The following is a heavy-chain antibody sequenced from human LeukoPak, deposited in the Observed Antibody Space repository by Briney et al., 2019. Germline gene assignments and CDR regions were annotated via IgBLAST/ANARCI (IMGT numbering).Heavy chain of an antibody. V-gene: IGHV1-69*05. CDR2: IIPMFGTA. D-gene: IGHD3-22*01. CDR3: ARDPKDDTSGYYYFDY. CDR1: GGTFTSYA. J-gene: IGHJ4*02. Sequence: SVKVSCKASGGTFTSYAISWVRQAPGQGLEWMGGIIPMFGTANYAQKFQGRVTMTRDMSTSTVYMELSSLRSEDTAVYYCARDPKDDTSGYYYFDYWGQGTLVTVSS.